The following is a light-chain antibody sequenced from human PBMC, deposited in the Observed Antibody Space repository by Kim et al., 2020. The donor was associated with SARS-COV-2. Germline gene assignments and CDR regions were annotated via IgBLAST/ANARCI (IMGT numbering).Light chain of an antibody. CDR1: QDISNY. V-gene: IGKV1-33*01. Sequence: GDRITITCQASQDISNYLTWYQQKPGRAPKLLIYDASNLEPGVPSRFSGRGSGTHFTFTISSLQPEDIATYYCQQYNNCPRTFVQGTKV. CDR2: DAS. CDR3: QQYNNCPRT. J-gene: IGKJ1*01.